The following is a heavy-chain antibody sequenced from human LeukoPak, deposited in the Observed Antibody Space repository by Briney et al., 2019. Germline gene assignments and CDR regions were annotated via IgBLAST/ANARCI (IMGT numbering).Heavy chain of an antibody. CDR3: ARGYSSSSLFDY. D-gene: IGHD6-13*01. Sequence: SETLPLTCAVYGGSFSGYYWSWIRQPPGKGLEWIGEINHSGSTNYNPSLKGRVTISVDTSKNQFSLKLSSVTAADTAVYYCARGYSSSSLFDYWGQGTLVTVSS. CDR1: GGSFSGYY. V-gene: IGHV4-34*01. J-gene: IGHJ4*02. CDR2: INHSGST.